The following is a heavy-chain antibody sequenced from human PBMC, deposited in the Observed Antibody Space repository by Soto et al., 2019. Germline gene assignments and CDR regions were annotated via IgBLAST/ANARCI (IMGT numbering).Heavy chain of an antibody. J-gene: IGHJ6*02. CDR3: ARITMVRGVMGYYGMDV. CDR1: GGSISSGGYY. Sequence: PSETLSLTCTVSGGSISSGGYYWSWIRQHPGKGLEWIGHIYYSGSTYYNPSLKSRVTISVDTSKNQFSLKLSSVTAADTAVYYCARITMVRGVMGYYGMDVWGQGTTVTVSS. V-gene: IGHV4-31*03. D-gene: IGHD3-10*01. CDR2: IYYSGST.